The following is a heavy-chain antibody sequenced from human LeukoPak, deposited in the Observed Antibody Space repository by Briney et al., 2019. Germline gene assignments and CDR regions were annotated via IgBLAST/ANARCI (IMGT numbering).Heavy chain of an antibody. V-gene: IGHV3-23*01. CDR2: ISGSGGST. CDR1: GFTFSSYA. Sequence: PGGSLRLSCAASGFTFSSYAMSWVRQAPGKGLERVSAISGSGGSTYYADSVKGRFTISRDNSKNTLYLQMNSLRAEDTAVYYCAKAAESIVVVPAAFDYWGQGTLVTVSS. D-gene: IGHD2-2*01. CDR3: AKAAESIVVVPAAFDY. J-gene: IGHJ4*02.